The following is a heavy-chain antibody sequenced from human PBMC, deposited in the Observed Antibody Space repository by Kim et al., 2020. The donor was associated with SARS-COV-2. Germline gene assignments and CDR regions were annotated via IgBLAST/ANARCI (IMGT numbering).Heavy chain of an antibody. CDR2: ISYDGSHE. CDR1: GFTFSSYG. Sequence: GGSLRLSCEASGFTFSSYGMHWVRQAPGKGLEWVAVISYDGSHEDYVDSVKGRFTISRDRSKNTVFLQMNSLRGDDTAVYYCSKDSGGGISYGGYFDYWGQGTLVIVSS. J-gene: IGHJ4*02. V-gene: IGHV3-30*18. CDR3: SKDSGGGISYGGYFDY. D-gene: IGHD5-18*01.